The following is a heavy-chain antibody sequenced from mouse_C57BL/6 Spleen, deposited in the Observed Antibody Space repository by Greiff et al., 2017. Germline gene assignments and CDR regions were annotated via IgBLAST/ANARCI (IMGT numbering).Heavy chain of an antibody. V-gene: IGHV6-3*01. Sequence: EVHLVESGGGLVQPGGSMKLSCVASGFTFSNYWMNWVRQSPEKGLEWVAQIRLKSDNYATHYAESVEGRFTISRDDSKSSVYLQMNNLRAEDTGIYYCTDGSSLYAMDYWGQGTSVTVSS. D-gene: IGHD1-1*01. CDR3: TDGSSLYAMDY. CDR1: GFTFSNYW. J-gene: IGHJ4*01. CDR2: IRLKSDNYAT.